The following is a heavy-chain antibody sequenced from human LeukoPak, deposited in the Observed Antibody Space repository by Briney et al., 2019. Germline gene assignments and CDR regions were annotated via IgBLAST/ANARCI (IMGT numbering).Heavy chain of an antibody. Sequence: ASVKVSCKASGYTFTSHDINWVRQATGQGLEWMGWMNPNSGNTGYAQEFQGRVTMTRNTSISTAYMELSSLRSEDTAVYYCARGVRAAADYWGQGTLVTVSS. V-gene: IGHV1-8*01. D-gene: IGHD6-13*01. CDR1: GYTFTSHD. J-gene: IGHJ4*02. CDR3: ARGVRAAADY. CDR2: MNPNSGNT.